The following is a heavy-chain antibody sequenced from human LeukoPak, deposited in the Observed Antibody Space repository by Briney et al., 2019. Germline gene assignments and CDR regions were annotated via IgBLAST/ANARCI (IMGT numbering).Heavy chain of an antibody. V-gene: IGHV1-2*02. J-gene: IGHJ5*02. CDR1: GYRFTPYY. CDR2: IKPSSGDA. Sequence: ASVKVSFQASGYRFTPYYIFWVRPAPGPRLEWMGGIKPSSGDAKSAQKFQDRVTITRDSSINTVYMEVTRLTSDDTALYYCVRGGSGWFYNSLDPWGQGTLVTVSS. D-gene: IGHD6-19*01. CDR3: VRGGSGWFYNSLDP.